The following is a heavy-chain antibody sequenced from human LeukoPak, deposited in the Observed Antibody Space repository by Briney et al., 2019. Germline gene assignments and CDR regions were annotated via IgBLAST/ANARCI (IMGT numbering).Heavy chain of an antibody. J-gene: IGHJ4*02. CDR2: INSDGSST. CDR1: GFTFSSYW. D-gene: IGHD6-13*01. CDR3: ARLPGIAAAGTTGRN. Sequence: GGSLRLSCAASGFTFSSYWMHWVRQAPGKGLVWVSRINSDGSSTSYAGSVKGRFTISRDNAKNTLYLQMNSLRAEDTAVYYCARLPGIAAAGTTGRNWGQGTLVTVSS. V-gene: IGHV3-74*01.